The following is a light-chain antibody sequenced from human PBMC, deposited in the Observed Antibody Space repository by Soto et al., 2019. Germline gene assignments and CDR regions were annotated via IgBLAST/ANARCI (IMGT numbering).Light chain of an antibody. CDR3: QQYNTWPPWT. CDR2: GAS. V-gene: IGKV3-15*01. Sequence: IVLRQSPGTLSLSPGERATLSCRASQSVSSNLAWYQQKPGQAPRLLIYGASTRATGIPARFSGSGSGTEFTLTISSLQSEDFAVYYCQQYNTWPPWTFGQGTKVDI. CDR1: QSVSSN. J-gene: IGKJ1*01.